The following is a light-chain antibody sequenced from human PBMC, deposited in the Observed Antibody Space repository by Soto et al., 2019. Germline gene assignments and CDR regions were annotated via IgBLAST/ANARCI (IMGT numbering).Light chain of an antibody. CDR3: QSSDSSLSGHVV. V-gene: IGLV1-40*01. J-gene: IGLJ2*01. CDR1: SSNIGAGYD. Sequence: QSALTQPPSVSGAPGQRVTISCTGSSSNIGAGYDVHWYQQLPGTAPKLLIYGNFNRPSGVPDRFSGSKSGTSASLAITGLQAADEADYYCQSSDSSLSGHVVFGGGTQLTVL. CDR2: GNF.